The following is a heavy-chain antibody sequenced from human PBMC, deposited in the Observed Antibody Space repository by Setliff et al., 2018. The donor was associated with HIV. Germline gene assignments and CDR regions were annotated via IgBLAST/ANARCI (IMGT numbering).Heavy chain of an antibody. Sequence: SVKVSCETSGGTLSNYVITWVRQAPGQGLVWMGMIIPMYNIPAYAQKFQGRVTFTADESTSTAYMELSSLSSEDTAVYYCARDQTGVAAAAFGGGSAWSDEGFDIWGQGTMVTVSS. D-gene: IGHD6-13*01. CDR3: ARDQTGVAAAAFGGGSAWSDEGFDI. CDR1: GGTLSNYV. V-gene: IGHV1-69*13. CDR2: IIPMYNIP. J-gene: IGHJ3*02.